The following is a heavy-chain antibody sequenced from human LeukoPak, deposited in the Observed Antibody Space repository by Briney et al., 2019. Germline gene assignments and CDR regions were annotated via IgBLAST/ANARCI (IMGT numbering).Heavy chain of an antibody. Sequence: ASVEVSCKASGYTFTSYDINWVRQATGQGLEWMGWMNPNSGNTDYAQKFQGRVTMTRNTSISTAYMELSSLRSEDTAVYYCARGPSILGASRDDYWGQGTLVTVSS. D-gene: IGHD1-26*01. CDR3: ARGPSILGASRDDY. CDR2: MNPNSGNT. CDR1: GYTFTSYD. V-gene: IGHV1-8*01. J-gene: IGHJ4*02.